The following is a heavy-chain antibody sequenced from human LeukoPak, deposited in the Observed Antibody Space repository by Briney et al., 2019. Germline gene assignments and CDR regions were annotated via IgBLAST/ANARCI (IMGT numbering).Heavy chain of an antibody. J-gene: IGHJ4*02. Sequence: SVKVSCKASGTPFSRSAISWVRQAPGQGLEWMGGVIPILGTTNYAQKLQDRVSITTDESTSTAYMEVTSLRSVDTAVYYCARDDGSATMGFDSWGQGTLVTVSS. CDR2: VIPILGTT. CDR1: GTPFSRSA. CDR3: ARDDGSATMGFDS. D-gene: IGHD1-26*01. V-gene: IGHV1-69*05.